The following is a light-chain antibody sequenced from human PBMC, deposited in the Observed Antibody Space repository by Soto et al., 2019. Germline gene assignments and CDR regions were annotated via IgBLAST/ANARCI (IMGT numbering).Light chain of an antibody. V-gene: IGKV1-5*03. CDR3: QHYNSYSEA. J-gene: IGKJ1*01. Sequence: DIQMTQSPSTLSGSVGDRVTITCRASQTISSWSAWYQQKPGKAPKLLIYKASTLKSGVPSRFSGSGSGTEFTLTISSLQPDDFATYYCQHYNSYSEAFGQGTKV. CDR1: QTISSW. CDR2: KAS.